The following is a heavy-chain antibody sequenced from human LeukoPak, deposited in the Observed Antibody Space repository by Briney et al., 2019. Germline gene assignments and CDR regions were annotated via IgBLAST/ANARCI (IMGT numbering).Heavy chain of an antibody. CDR2: IYYSGST. CDR1: GGSITSNSYY. Sequence: PSEPLSLTCTVSGGSITSNSYYWGWIRQPPGKGLEWIASIYYSGSTYYNPSLKSRVTISVDTSKNQFSLKLSSVTAADTAVYYCARGPSVVVTAHDFDYWGQGTLVTVSS. J-gene: IGHJ4*02. V-gene: IGHV4-39*07. D-gene: IGHD2-21*02. CDR3: ARGPSVVVTAHDFDY.